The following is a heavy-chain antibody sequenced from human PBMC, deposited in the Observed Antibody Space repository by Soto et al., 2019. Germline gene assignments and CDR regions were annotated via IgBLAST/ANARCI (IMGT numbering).Heavy chain of an antibody. V-gene: IGHV3-30-3*01. CDR1: GCTFSRYA. Sequence: QVQLVESGGCGVHPGRSLRRSCAASGCTFSRYAMHWGRQALGKGLEGVAVISYDGSIKYYADSVKGRCTISTDNSKNTLYLQMNSLRDEDTAVYYCARALRYFDLWGRGTLVTVSS. J-gene: IGHJ2*01. CDR3: ARALRYFDL. CDR2: ISYDGSIK.